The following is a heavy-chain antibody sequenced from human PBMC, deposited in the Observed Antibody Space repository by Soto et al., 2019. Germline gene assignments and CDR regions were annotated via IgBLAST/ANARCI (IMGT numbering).Heavy chain of an antibody. J-gene: IGHJ4*02. V-gene: IGHV3-53*01. CDR1: GFTVSNNY. CDR3: ATHPGGGGY. CDR2: IYSGGYT. Sequence: EVQLVESGGGLIQPGGSLRLSCAVSGFTVSNNYMSWVRQAPGKGLEGVSVIYSGGYTAYGDSVKGRFTISRDNSKNTIYPQNNTRRPPDPGVFYWATHPGGGGYWGQGTLVTVSS. D-gene: IGHD3-10*01.